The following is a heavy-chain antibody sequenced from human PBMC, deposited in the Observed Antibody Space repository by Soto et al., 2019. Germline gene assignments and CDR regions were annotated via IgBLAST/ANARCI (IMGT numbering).Heavy chain of an antibody. CDR2: ISAHNGNT. D-gene: IGHD1-1*01. CDR3: ARGRYGDY. J-gene: IGHJ4*02. CDR1: GYAFTTYG. V-gene: IGHV1-18*01. Sequence: QVHLVQSGAEVKKPGASVKVSCQGSGYAFTTYGITWVRQAPGQGFEWRGWISAHNGNTNYAQKLQGRVTVTRDTSTSTAYMELRSLRYDDTAVYYCARGRYGDYWGQGALVTVSS.